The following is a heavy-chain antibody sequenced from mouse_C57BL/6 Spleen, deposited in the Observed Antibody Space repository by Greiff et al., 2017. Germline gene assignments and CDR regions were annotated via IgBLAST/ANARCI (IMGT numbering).Heavy chain of an antibody. Sequence: EVKLMESGPGLVKPSQSLSLTCSVTGYSITSGYYWKWIRKFPGNKLEWKGYISYDGSHNYNPSLKNRISITRDTSKNQIFLKLNSVTTEDPATYYCARGEYYRSLYYFDYWGQGTTLTVSS. D-gene: IGHD1-1*01. J-gene: IGHJ2*01. CDR1: GYSITSGYY. CDR3: ARGEYYRSLYYFDY. CDR2: ISYDGSH. V-gene: IGHV3-6*01.